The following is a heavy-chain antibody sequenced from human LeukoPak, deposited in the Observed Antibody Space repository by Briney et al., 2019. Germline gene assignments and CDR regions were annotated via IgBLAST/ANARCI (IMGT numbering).Heavy chain of an antibody. CDR2: ISGSGGST. D-gene: IGHD3-10*01. CDR3: AKDTPPYYYGSGSYSPTWFDP. J-gene: IGHJ5*02. V-gene: IGHV3-23*01. Sequence: GGSLRLSCAASGFTFSSYAMSWVRQAPGKGLEWVSAISGSGGSTYYADSVKGRFTISRDNSKNTLYLQMNSLRAEDTAVYYCAKDTPPYYYGSGSYSPTWFDPWGQGTLVTVSS. CDR1: GFTFSSYA.